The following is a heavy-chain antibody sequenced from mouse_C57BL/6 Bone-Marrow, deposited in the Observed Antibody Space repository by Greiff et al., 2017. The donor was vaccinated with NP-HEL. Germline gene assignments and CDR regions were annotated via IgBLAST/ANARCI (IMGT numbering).Heavy chain of an antibody. CDR2: ISNGGGST. J-gene: IGHJ4*01. V-gene: IGHV5-12*01. D-gene: IGHD2-5*01. CDR1: GFTFSDYY. CDR3: ARHYSKGYYAMDY. Sequence: EVQGVESGGGLVQPGGSLKLSCAASGFTFSDYYMYWVRQTPEKRLEWVAYISNGGGSTYYPDTVKGRFTISRDNAKNTLYLQMSRLKSEDTAMYYCARHYSKGYYAMDYWGQGTSVTVSS.